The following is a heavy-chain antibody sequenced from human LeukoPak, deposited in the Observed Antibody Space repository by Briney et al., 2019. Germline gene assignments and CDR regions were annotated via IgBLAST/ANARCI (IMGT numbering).Heavy chain of an antibody. D-gene: IGHD4-23*01. CDR2: ITATGRHI. CDR3: ARVRSVGGNSHAFNI. V-gene: IGHV3-21*01. CDR1: GVTFSGYS. Sequence: GGSLRLSCAAPGVTFSGYSVNWVRQAPGKGLEWVSAITATGRHIYYADSVKGRFTISRDNAKNSLYLQMNSLRVEDTALYYCARVRSVGGNSHAFNIWGQGTMVTVSS. J-gene: IGHJ3*02.